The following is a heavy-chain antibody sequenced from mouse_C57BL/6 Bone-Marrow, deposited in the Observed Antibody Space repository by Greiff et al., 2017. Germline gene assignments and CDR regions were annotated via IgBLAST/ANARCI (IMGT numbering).Heavy chain of an antibody. Sequence: VQLQQSGAELAKPGASVKLSCKASGYTFTSYWMHWVKQRPGQGLEWIGYINPSSGYTKYNQKFKDKDTLTADKSSSTAYMQLSSLTYENSAVYYCARRPHYDNPYAMDYWCQGTSVTVSS. V-gene: IGHV1-7*01. CDR2: INPSSGYT. J-gene: IGHJ4*01. D-gene: IGHD2-1*01. CDR3: ARRPHYDNPYAMDY. CDR1: GYTFTSYW.